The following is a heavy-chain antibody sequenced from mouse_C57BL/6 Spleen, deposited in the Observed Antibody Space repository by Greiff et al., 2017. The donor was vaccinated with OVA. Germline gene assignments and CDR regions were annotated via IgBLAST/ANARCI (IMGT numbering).Heavy chain of an antibody. D-gene: IGHD4-1*01. CDR3: ARKRELVYFDD. Sequence: QVQLQQSGAELVKPGASVKISCKASGYAFSSYWMNWVKQRPGKGLEWIGQIYPGDGDTNYNGKFKGKATLTADKSSSTAYMQLSSLTSEDSAVYFCARKRELVYFDDWGKGTTLTVSS. CDR1: GYAFSSYW. V-gene: IGHV1-80*01. CDR2: IYPGDGDT. J-gene: IGHJ2*01.